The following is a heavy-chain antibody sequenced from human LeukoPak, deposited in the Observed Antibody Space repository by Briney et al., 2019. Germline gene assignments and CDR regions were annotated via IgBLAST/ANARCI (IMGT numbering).Heavy chain of an antibody. Sequence: GGSLRLSCAGSGFTFSSYWMSWVRQAPGKGLEWVANMKQDGSEKYYVDSVKGRFTISRDNAKNSLYLQMNSLRAEDTAVYYCASGGDLYYFHYWGQGTLVTASS. CDR3: ASGGDLYYFHY. CDR1: GFTFSSYW. J-gene: IGHJ4*02. D-gene: IGHD2-21*02. V-gene: IGHV3-7*03. CDR2: MKQDGSEK.